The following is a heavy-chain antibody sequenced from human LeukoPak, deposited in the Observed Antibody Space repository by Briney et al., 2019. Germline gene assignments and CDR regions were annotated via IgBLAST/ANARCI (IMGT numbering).Heavy chain of an antibody. CDR3: ARVGGSTGVDY. V-gene: IGHV1-8*01. Sequence: AASVKVSCKASGYTFTSYDFNWVRQATGQRPEWMGWMSPNSGDTGYAQKFQDRVTMTRNTSISTAYMELRSLRSDDTAVYYCARVGGSTGVDYWGQGTLVTVSS. D-gene: IGHD1-26*01. J-gene: IGHJ4*02. CDR1: GYTFTSYD. CDR2: MSPNSGDT.